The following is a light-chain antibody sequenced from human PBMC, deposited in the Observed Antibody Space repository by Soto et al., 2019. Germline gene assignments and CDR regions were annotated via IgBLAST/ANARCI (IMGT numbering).Light chain of an antibody. Sequence: DIQMTQSPSSLFASVRDRVTITCRASQSISNYLNWYQQKPGKAPKLLIYTASTLQSGVPSRFSGSGSGTDFTLTITSLQSEDFALYYCQQYHNLWTFGQGTKVDIK. CDR3: QQYHNLWT. CDR1: QSISNY. J-gene: IGKJ1*01. V-gene: IGKV1-39*01. CDR2: TAS.